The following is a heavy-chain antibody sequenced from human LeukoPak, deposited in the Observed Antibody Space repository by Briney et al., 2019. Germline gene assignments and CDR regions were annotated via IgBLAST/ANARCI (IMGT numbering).Heavy chain of an antibody. V-gene: IGHV3-23*01. CDR2: ISGSGGST. CDR1: GFTFSIYA. Sequence: PGGSLRLSCAASGFTFSIYAMSWVRQAPGKGLEWVSAISGSGGSTYYADSVKGRFTISRDNSKNTLYLQMNSLRAEDTAVYYCAKNLTIVGAIAYWGQGTLVTVSS. CDR3: AKNLTIVGAIAY. D-gene: IGHD1-26*01. J-gene: IGHJ4*02.